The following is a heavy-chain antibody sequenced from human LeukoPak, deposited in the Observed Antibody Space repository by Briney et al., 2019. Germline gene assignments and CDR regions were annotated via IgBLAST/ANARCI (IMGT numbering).Heavy chain of an antibody. D-gene: IGHD7-27*01. CDR2: INSDGSST. J-gene: IGHJ4*02. CDR3: VSIPGD. CDR1: GFTFSSYW. Sequence: TGGSLRLSCAASGFTFSSYWMHWVRRAPGKGLVWVSRINSDGSSTSYADSVKGRFTISRDNAKNTLYLQMNTLRAEDTAVYYCVSIPGDWGQGILVTVSS. V-gene: IGHV3-74*01.